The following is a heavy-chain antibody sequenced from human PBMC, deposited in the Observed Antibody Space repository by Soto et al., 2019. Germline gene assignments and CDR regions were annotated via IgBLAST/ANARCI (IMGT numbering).Heavy chain of an antibody. Sequence: SETLSLTSAVSGCSISSINWWSWVRQPPGKGLEWIGEIYHSGSTNYNPSLKSRVTISVDKSKNQFSLKLSSVTAADTAVYYCARQTYDILTGFSVDVWGQGTTVTVSS. J-gene: IGHJ6*02. CDR1: GCSISSINW. CDR2: IYHSGST. V-gene: IGHV4-4*02. CDR3: ARQTYDILTGFSVDV. D-gene: IGHD3-9*01.